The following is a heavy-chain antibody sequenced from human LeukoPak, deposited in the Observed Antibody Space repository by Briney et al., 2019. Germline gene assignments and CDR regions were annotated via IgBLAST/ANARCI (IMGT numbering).Heavy chain of an antibody. V-gene: IGHV4-34*01. Sequence: SETLSLTCAVYGGSFSGYYWSWIRQPPGKGLEWIGEINHSGSTNYNPSLKSRVTISVDTSKNQFSLNLSSVTAADTAVYYCARGSRDAFDIWGQGTMVTVSS. J-gene: IGHJ3*02. CDR2: INHSGST. CDR1: GGSFSGYY. CDR3: ARGSRDAFDI.